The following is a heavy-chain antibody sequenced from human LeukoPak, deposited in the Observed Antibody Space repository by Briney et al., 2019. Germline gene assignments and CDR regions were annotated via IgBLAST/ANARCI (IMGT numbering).Heavy chain of an antibody. CDR1: GFTFSNYW. CDR3: ARWEGDIVATIGDY. J-gene: IGHJ4*02. D-gene: IGHD5-12*01. Sequence: GVSLRLSCAASGFTFSNYWMSWVRQAPRKGLEWVANIKQDGSEKYYVDSVKGRFTISRDNAKNSLYLQMNSLRAEDTAIYYCARWEGDIVATIGDYWGQGTLVTVSS. V-gene: IGHV3-7*01. CDR2: IKQDGSEK.